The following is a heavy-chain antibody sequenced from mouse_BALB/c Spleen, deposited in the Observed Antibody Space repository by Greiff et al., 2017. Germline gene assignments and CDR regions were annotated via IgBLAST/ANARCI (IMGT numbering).Heavy chain of an antibody. Sequence: EVKVVESGGGLVKPGGSLKLSCAASGFTFSSYAMSWVRQSPEKRLEWVAEISSGGSYTYYPDTVTGRFTISRDNAKNTLYLEMSRLRSEDTAMYYCARIYYYGSSPWFAYWGQGTLVTVSA. CDR1: GFTFSSYA. J-gene: IGHJ3*01. V-gene: IGHV5-9-4*01. D-gene: IGHD1-1*01. CDR3: ARIYYYGSSPWFAY. CDR2: ISSGGSYT.